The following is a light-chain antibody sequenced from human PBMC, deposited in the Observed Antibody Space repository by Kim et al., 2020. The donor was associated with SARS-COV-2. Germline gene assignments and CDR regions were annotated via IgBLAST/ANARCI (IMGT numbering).Light chain of an antibody. J-gene: IGLJ3*02. V-gene: IGLV3-21*04. Sequence: SYELTQPPSVSVAPGKTARITCGGNNIGSKSVHWYQQKPGQAPVLVIYYDSDRPSGIPERFSGSNSGNTDTLTISRVEAGDEADYYCQVWDSSSDHPDWVFGGGTQLTVL. CDR3: QVWDSSSDHPDWV. CDR2: YDS. CDR1: NIGSKS.